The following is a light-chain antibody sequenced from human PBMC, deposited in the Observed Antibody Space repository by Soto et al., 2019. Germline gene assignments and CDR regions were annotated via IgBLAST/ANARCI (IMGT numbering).Light chain of an antibody. V-gene: IGKV3-15*01. Sequence: EIVMTQSPATLSVSPGERAALSGRASQSVSSNFAWYQQKPGQAPRLLIYGASTRATGYPARCSGSGSGTEFTFNISSLQSEDFAVYYCQQYNNWPYTVGQGPKLEIK. CDR3: QQYNNWPYT. J-gene: IGKJ2*01. CDR2: GAS. CDR1: QSVSSN.